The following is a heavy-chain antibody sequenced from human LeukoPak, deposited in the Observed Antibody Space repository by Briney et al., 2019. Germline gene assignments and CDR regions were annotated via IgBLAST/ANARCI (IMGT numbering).Heavy chain of an antibody. V-gene: IGHV4-39*01. CDR3: TRGPVEYCSGGSCYDAFDI. Sequence: SETLSLTCTVSGGSISSSIYYWGWIRQPPGKGLEWIGSTYYSGSIYYNPSLKSRVTISVDTSKNQFSLKLSSVTAADTAVYYCTRGPVEYCSGGSCYDAFDIWGQGTLVTVSS. CDR1: GGSISSSIYY. CDR2: TYYSGSI. J-gene: IGHJ3*02. D-gene: IGHD2-15*01.